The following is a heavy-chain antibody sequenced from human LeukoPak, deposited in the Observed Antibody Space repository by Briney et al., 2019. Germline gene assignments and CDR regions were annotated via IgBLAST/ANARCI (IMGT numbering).Heavy chain of an antibody. CDR3: ASSIHYYGSFYV. V-gene: IGHV4-34*01. J-gene: IGHJ4*02. D-gene: IGHD3-10*01. Sequence: SETLSLTCAVYGGSFSGYYWSWIRQPPGKGLGWIGEINHSGSTNYNPSLKSRVTISVDTSKNQFSLKLSSVTAADTAVYYCASSIHYYGSFYVWGQGTLVTVSS. CDR2: INHSGST. CDR1: GGSFSGYY.